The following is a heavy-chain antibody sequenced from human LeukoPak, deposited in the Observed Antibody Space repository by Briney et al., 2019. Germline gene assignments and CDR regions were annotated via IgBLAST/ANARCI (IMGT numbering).Heavy chain of an antibody. V-gene: IGHV1-24*01. CDR1: GYTLTELS. CDR2: FDPEDGET. D-gene: IGHD4-17*01. J-gene: IGHJ5*02. CDR3: ATETTTVTNGGWFDP. Sequence: ASVKVSCKVSGYTLTELSMHWVRQAPGKGLEWMGGFDPEDGETIYAQKFQGRVTMAEDTSTDTAYTELSSLRSEDTAVYYCATETTTVTNGGWFDPWGQGTLVTVSS.